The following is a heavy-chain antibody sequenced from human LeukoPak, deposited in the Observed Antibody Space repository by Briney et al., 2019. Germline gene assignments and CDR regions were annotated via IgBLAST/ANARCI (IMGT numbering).Heavy chain of an antibody. V-gene: IGHV1-18*01. J-gene: IGHJ4*02. CDR1: GYTFTSYG. CDR3: ARVGDSSGYYYGRTYYFDY. CDR2: ISAYNGNT. D-gene: IGHD3-22*01. Sequence: GASVKVSCKASGYTFTSYGISWVRQAPGQGLEWMGWISAYNGNTNYAQKLQGRVTMTTDTSTSTAYMELSSLRSEDTAVYYCARVGDSSGYYYGRTYYFDYWGQGTLVTVSS.